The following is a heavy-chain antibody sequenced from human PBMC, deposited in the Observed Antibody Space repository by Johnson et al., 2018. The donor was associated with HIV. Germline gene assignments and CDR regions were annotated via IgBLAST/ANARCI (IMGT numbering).Heavy chain of an antibody. CDR1: GFTFSSYA. CDR2: IRGRGGST. J-gene: IGHJ3*02. V-gene: IGHV3-23*04. Sequence: VQLVESGGGLIQPGGSLRLSCEASGFTFSSYAMNWVRQAPGKGLEWVSAIRGRGGSTDYAASVKGRFTISRDNSKNTLYLHMNSLRAEDTAVYYCAAITLDAFDIWGQGTMVTVSS. CDR3: AAITLDAFDI. D-gene: IGHD5-12*01.